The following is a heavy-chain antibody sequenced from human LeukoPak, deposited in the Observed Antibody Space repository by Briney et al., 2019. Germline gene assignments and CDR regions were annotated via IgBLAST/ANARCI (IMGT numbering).Heavy chain of an antibody. CDR3: ARDVLHRIHYDSSAYYPGSSY. Sequence: ASVKVSCKASGYTFTSYGITWVRQAPGQGLEWMGWISAYNAYTYYAQKLQGRVTMTTDTSTSTAYMELRSLRSDDTAVYYCARDVLHRIHYDSSAYYPGSSYWDQGTLVTVSS. V-gene: IGHV1-18*01. CDR2: ISAYNAYT. D-gene: IGHD3-22*01. J-gene: IGHJ4*02. CDR1: GYTFTSYG.